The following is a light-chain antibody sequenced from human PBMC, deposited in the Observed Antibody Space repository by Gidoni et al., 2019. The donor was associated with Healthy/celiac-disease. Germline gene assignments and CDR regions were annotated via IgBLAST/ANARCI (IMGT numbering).Light chain of an antibody. V-gene: IGLV2-14*04. Sequence: PGQSITISCTGTSSDVGGYNYVSWYQQHPGKAPKLMIYDVSNRPSGVSNRFSGSKSGNTASLTISGLQAEDEADYYCSSYTSSSTWVFGGGTKLTVL. J-gene: IGLJ3*02. CDR3: SSYTSSSTWV. CDR1: SSDVGGYNY. CDR2: DVS.